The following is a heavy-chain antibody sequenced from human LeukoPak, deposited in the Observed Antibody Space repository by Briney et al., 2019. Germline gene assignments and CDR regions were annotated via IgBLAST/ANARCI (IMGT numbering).Heavy chain of an antibody. CDR2: INSDGSST. V-gene: IGHV3-74*01. D-gene: IGHD5-24*01. CDR1: GFTFSSYW. CDR3: AKVGENRDGYNTGVFDY. Sequence: GGSLRLSCAASGFTFSSYWMHWVRQAPGKGLVWVSRINSDGSSTYYADSVKGRFTISRDNSKNTLYLQMNSLRAEDTAVYYCAKVGENRDGYNTGVFDYWGQGTLVTVSS. J-gene: IGHJ4*02.